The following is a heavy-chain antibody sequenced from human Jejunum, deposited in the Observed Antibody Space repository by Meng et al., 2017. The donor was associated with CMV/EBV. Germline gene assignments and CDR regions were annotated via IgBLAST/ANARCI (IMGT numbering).Heavy chain of an antibody. V-gene: IGHV4-30-4*01. CDR1: GGSMSSGDFY. CDR2: INYSGTT. J-gene: IGHJ3*02. Sequence: QVQLQESGPGLVKPSQTLSLTCVVSGGSMSSGDFYWGWIRQSPGKGLEWMGYINYSGTTQYNPSLQSRLTISVDTSKNQFSLRLDSVTAADTSLYYCARTSQDDYSAGIDVFDIWGQGTVVTVSS. CDR3: ARTSQDDYSAGIDVFDI. D-gene: IGHD1-26*01.